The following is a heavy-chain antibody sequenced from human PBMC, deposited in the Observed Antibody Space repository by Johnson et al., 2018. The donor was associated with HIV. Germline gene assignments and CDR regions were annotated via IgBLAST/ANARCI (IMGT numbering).Heavy chain of an antibody. CDR1: GFTFSSYA. Sequence: QVQLVESGGGLVKPGGSLRLSCAASGFTFSSYAMSWVRQAPGKGLEWVAFIRYDGSNKYYADSVKGRFTISRDNSKNTLYLQMNSLRAEDTAVYYCARGGEGELPDAFDIWGQGTMVTVSS. CDR2: IRYDGSNK. D-gene: IGHD1-26*01. J-gene: IGHJ3*02. CDR3: ARGGEGELPDAFDI. V-gene: IGHV3-30*02.